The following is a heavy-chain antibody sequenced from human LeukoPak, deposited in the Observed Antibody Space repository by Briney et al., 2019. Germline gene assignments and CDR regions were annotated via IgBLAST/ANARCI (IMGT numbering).Heavy chain of an antibody. Sequence: ASVKVSCKPSGYTFSNYVVSWVRQAPGQGLEWMAWISAYNGNTKHAQKFQDRVTMTTDTSTSTAYLEVRGLRSDDTAAYYCARDNPYGPFDYWGQGTLVTVSS. CDR3: ARDNPYGPFDY. D-gene: IGHD3-10*01. CDR2: ISAYNGNT. CDR1: GYTFSNYV. V-gene: IGHV1-18*01. J-gene: IGHJ4*02.